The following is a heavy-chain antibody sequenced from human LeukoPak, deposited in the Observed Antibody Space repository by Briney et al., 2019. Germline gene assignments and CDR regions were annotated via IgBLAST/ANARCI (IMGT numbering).Heavy chain of an antibody. V-gene: IGHV4-59*01. CDR3: ARDWVAVAGNYYYYYMDV. Sequence: SETLSLTCTVSGGSISSYYWSWIRQPPGKGLEWIGYIYYSGSTNYNPSLKSRATISVDTSKNQFSLKLSSVTAADTAVYYCARDWVAVAGNYYYYYMDVWGKGTTVTVSS. J-gene: IGHJ6*03. CDR1: GGSISSYY. CDR2: IYYSGST. D-gene: IGHD6-19*01.